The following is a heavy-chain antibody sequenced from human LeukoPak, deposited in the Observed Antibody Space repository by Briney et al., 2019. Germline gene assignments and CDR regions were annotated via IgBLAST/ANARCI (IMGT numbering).Heavy chain of an antibody. CDR3: ATVTNWNYNYYYYGMDV. CDR1: GGTFSSYA. D-gene: IGHD1-7*01. J-gene: IGHJ6*02. V-gene: IGHV1-69*04. CDR2: IIPILGIA. Sequence: ASVKVSCKASGGTFSSYAISWVRQAPGQGLEWMGRIIPILGIANYAQKFQGRVTITADKSTSTAYMELSSLRSEDTAVYYCATVTNWNYNYYYYGMDVWGQGTTVTVSS.